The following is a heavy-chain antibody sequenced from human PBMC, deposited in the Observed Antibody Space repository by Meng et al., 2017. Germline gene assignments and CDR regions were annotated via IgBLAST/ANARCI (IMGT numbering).Heavy chain of an antibody. CDR1: GYTLSSDG. CDR2: INVYSGIT. Sequence: QRQLVQSAAVVKKPGASVKVSCDTSGYTLSSDGFAWVRQTPEQGLEWLGWINVYSGITNYAQKFQGRVTMTTDTSTRTGYMELTSLTSDDTATYYCATRGNPYLNCWGQGTLVTVSS. V-gene: IGHV1-18*01. CDR3: ATRGNPYLNC. J-gene: IGHJ4*02.